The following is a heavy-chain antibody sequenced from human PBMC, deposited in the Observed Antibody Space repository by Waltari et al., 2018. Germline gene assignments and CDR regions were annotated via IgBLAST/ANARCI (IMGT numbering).Heavy chain of an antibody. D-gene: IGHD3-10*01. CDR2: INPHNGGT. CDR1: GYNFTGPY. V-gene: IGHV1-2*02. J-gene: IGHJ6*02. CDR3: ARDPDEVQANFYYYYTMDV. Sequence: QVQMVQSGAELKKPGASVKVSCKTSGYNFTGPYIHWVRQAPGHGLEWMGWINPHNGGTKYAQKFQNRVTLTRDMSVSTAYMELSRLTSDDTAVYYCARDPDEVQANFYYYYTMDVWGQGTAVIVSS.